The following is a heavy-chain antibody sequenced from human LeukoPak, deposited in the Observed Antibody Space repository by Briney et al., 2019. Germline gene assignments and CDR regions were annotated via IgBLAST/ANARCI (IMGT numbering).Heavy chain of an antibody. Sequence: ASVKVSCKASGGTFSSYAISWVRQAPGQGLEWMGRIIPILGIANYAQKFQGRVTITADKSTSTAYMELSSLRSEDTAVYYCARGNCEWAGPVQFGPWGQEPWSPSPQ. J-gene: IGHJ5*02. V-gene: IGHV1-69*04. D-gene: IGHD1-26*01. CDR2: IIPILGIA. CDR1: GGTFSSYA. CDR3: ARGNCEWAGPVQFGP.